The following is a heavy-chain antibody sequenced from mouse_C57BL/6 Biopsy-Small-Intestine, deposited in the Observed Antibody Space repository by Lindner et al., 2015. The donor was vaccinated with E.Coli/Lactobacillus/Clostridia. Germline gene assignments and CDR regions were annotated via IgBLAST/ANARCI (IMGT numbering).Heavy chain of an antibody. D-gene: IGHD2-1*01. Sequence: VQLQESGAELVRPGTSVKMSCKASGYTFTNYWIGWAKQRPGHGLEWIGDIYPGGGYTNYNEKFKGKATLTADKSSSTAYMQFSSLTSEDSAIYYCARVRNYVEATDYWGQGTSVTVSS. J-gene: IGHJ4*01. CDR2: IYPGGGYT. CDR3: ARVRNYVEATDY. V-gene: IGHV1-63*01. CDR1: GYTFTNYW.